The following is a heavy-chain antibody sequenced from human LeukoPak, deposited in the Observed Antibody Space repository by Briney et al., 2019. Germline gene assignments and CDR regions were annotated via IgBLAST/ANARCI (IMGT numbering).Heavy chain of an antibody. V-gene: IGHV4-59*11. CDR1: GGSFRSHY. D-gene: IGHD1-26*01. CDR2: IYYSGST. CDR3: ARNNNLVGATNNDAFDV. J-gene: IGHJ3*01. Sequence: SGTLSLTCTVSGGSFRSHYWSWLRQPPGKGLEWIAYIYYSGSTSYNSSLKSRVTISVDTSKNQFSLKLRSVTAADTAVYYCARNNNLVGATNNDAFDVWGQGTMVTVSS.